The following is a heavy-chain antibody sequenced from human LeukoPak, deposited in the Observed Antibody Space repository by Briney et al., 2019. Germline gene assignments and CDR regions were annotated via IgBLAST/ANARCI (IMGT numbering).Heavy chain of an antibody. CDR1: GFTFSDYY. V-gene: IGHV3-11*05. CDR2: ISSSSSYT. CDR3: AKDLRAVAGTPH. Sequence: GGSLRLSCAASGFTFSDYYMSWIRQAPGKGLEWVSYISSSSSYTNYADSVKGRFTISRDNAKNSLYLQMNSLRAEDTAVYYCAKDLRAVAGTPHWGQGTLVTVSS. J-gene: IGHJ4*02. D-gene: IGHD6-19*01.